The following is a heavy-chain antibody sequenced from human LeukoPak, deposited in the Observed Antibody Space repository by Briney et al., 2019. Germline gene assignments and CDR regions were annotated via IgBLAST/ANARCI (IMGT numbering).Heavy chain of an antibody. V-gene: IGHV4-38-2*02. D-gene: IGHD3-10*01. CDR2: IYYSGST. J-gene: IGHJ5*02. CDR1: GYSISSGYY. CDR3: ARGRGEGRGISMVRGVRAPSYNYFDP. Sequence: SETLSLTCTVSGYSISSGYYWGWIRQPPGKGLEWIGSIYYSGSTYYNPSLRSRVTISADTSKDQFSLKLSSVTAADTAIYYCARGRGEGRGISMVRGVRAPSYNYFDPWGHGTLVTVSS.